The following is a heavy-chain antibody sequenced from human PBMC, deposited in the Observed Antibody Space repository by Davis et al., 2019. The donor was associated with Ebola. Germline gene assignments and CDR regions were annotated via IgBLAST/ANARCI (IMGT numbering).Heavy chain of an antibody. Sequence: HSQTLSLTCAISGDSVSTKSAGWNWIRQSPSRGLEWLGRTYYKSKWNYDYAASVKSRIIINLDTAKNQLSLQLNSVTPEDTAVYYCARGFFRDGFDVWDQGTVITVSS. CDR1: GDSVSTKSAG. CDR2: TYYKSKWNY. D-gene: IGHD3-3*01. V-gene: IGHV6-1*01. CDR3: ARGFFRDGFDV. J-gene: IGHJ3*01.